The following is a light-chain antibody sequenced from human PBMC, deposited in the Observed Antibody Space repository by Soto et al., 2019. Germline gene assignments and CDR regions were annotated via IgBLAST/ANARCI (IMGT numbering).Light chain of an antibody. CDR1: QSLSIGS. J-gene: IGKJ1*01. CDR2: AAS. Sequence: EIVLTPSPATLSLSPGERATLFCRASQSLSIGSLAWYQQKPGQAPRLLIYAASTRHTGIPDRFSGSGSGTDFVLTINRLEPEDFAVYYCQQYDGAPHTFGHGTKVDIK. CDR3: QQYDGAPHT. V-gene: IGKV3-20*01.